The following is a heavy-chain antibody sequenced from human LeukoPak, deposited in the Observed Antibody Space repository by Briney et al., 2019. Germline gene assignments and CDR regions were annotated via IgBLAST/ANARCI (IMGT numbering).Heavy chain of an antibody. CDR2: ISGSGGST. Sequence: GGSLRLSCAASEFTFSSYAMSWVRQAPGKGLEWVSAISGSGGSTYYADSVKGRFTISRDNAKNSLYLQMNSLRAEDTAVYYCARWAKGIRNYFDYWGQGTLVTVSS. V-gene: IGHV3-23*01. D-gene: IGHD6-13*01. J-gene: IGHJ4*02. CDR1: EFTFSSYA. CDR3: ARWAKGIRNYFDY.